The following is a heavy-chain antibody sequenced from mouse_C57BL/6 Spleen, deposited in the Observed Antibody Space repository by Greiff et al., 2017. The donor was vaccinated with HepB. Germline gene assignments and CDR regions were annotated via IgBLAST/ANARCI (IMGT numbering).Heavy chain of an antibody. CDR1: GYTFTSYW. Sequence: QVQLQQSGTELVKPGASVKLSCKASGYTFTSYWMHWVKQRPGQGLEWIGNINPSNGGTNYNEKFKSKATLTVDKSSSTAYMQLSSLTSEDSAVYYCAREGYYGSSHWYFDVWGTGTTVTVSS. CDR2: INPSNGGT. J-gene: IGHJ1*03. D-gene: IGHD1-1*01. V-gene: IGHV1-53*01. CDR3: AREGYYGSSHWYFDV.